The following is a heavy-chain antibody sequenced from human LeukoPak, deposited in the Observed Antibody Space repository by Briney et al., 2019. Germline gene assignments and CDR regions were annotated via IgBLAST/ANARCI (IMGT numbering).Heavy chain of an antibody. CDR1: GFTFSRYW. CDR2: IDEHGTTI. Sequence: PGESLRLFCSASGFTFSRYWMHWVRQAPGEGLVWVSRIDEHGTTIDYADSVRDRFTISRDNAKNTLYLHMNSVRAEDTAMYYCARDVGGAGSHWGQGSLVTVSS. D-gene: IGHD3-10*01. V-gene: IGHV3-74*01. CDR3: ARDVGGAGSH. J-gene: IGHJ4*02.